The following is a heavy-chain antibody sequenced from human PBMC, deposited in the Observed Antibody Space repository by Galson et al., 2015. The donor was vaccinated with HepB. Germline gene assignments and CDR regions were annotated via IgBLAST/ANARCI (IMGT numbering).Heavy chain of an antibody. J-gene: IGHJ3*01. V-gene: IGHV3-21*01. CDR1: GFTFSAYS. D-gene: IGHD3-22*01. Sequence: SLRLSCAASGFTFSAYSMNWVRQTPGKGLEWVSSISTSSSYNFYADSVKGRFTISRDNAKNSLYLQMNSLRVEDTALYYCARDLYTYDSSFDAFDVWGLGTMVTVSS. CDR2: ISTSSSYN. CDR3: ARDLYTYDSSFDAFDV.